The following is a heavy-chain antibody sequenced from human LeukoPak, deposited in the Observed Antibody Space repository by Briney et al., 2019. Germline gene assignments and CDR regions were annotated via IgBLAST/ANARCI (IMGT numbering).Heavy chain of an antibody. J-gene: IGHJ4*02. D-gene: IGHD3-3*01. CDR1: GGTFSSYA. CDR2: IIPMFGTA. V-gene: IGHV1-69*06. Sequence: GASVKVSCKASGGTFSSYAISWVRQAPGQGLEWMGVIIPMFGTANYVQKFQGRVTITADKSTTPAYMELSSLRSVDTAMYYCARDRYYDFWSGSHYFDYWGQGTLVTVSS. CDR3: ARDRYYDFWSGSHYFDY.